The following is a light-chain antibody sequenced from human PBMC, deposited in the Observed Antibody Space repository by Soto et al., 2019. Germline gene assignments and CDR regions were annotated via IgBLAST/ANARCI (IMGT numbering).Light chain of an antibody. CDR2: AAS. CDR3: QQYYSYPLT. V-gene: IGKV1-8*01. Sequence: AIRMTQSPSSFSASTGDRVTITCRASQGISSYLAWYQQKPGKAPKLLIYAASTLQCGVPSRFSGSGSGTAFTLTISCLQSEDFATYYCQQYYSYPLTFGGGTKVEIK. CDR1: QGISSY. J-gene: IGKJ4*01.